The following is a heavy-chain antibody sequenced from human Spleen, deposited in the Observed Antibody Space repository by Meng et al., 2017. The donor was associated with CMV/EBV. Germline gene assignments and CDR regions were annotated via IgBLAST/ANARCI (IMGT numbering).Heavy chain of an antibody. CDR2: SNHSGST. J-gene: IGHJ4*02. V-gene: IGHV4-34*01. Sequence: QVHLQKWGTGLLKPSETLSLTCAVYGGSFSGYYWSCIRQPPGKGLEWIGESNHSGSTNYIPSLKSRVTISVDTSKNQFSLKLSSVTAADTAVYYCARDMIVSGAFDYWGQGTLVTVSS. D-gene: IGHD3-22*01. CDR1: GGSFSGYY. CDR3: ARDMIVSGAFDY.